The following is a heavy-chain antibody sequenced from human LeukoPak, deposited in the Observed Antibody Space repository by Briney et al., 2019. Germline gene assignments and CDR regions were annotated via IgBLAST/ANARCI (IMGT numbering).Heavy chain of an antibody. CDR1: GGSLTTHW. D-gene: IGHD3-10*01. J-gene: IGHJ4*02. CDR2: INHSGHT. CDR3: ARGRVYFRDLTSLRRVIPFDS. Sequence: PSETLSLTCAVYGGSLTTHWWTWIRQSAGRGLEWVGEINHSGHTNYNPSFESRLTVSIDKSKNQFSLRLSSVTAADTAIYYCARGRVYFRDLTSLRRVIPFDSWGQGTPVIVSS. V-gene: IGHV4-34*01.